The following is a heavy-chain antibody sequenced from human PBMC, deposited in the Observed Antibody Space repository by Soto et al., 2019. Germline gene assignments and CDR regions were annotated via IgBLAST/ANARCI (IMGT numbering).Heavy chain of an antibody. V-gene: IGHV3-23*01. CDR3: GKERRGSGWSVCDF. Sequence: VQLLESGGGLVQPGGSLRLSCAASGFIFRDYAMNWVRQAPGKGLEWVSDISGSGDSARYADSVKGRFTISRDNSRDTLYLHMNSLRVDDTAVYYCGKERRGSGWSVCDFCCQGDLVTVSS. CDR2: ISGSGDSA. J-gene: IGHJ4*02. CDR1: GFIFRDYA. D-gene: IGHD6-19*01.